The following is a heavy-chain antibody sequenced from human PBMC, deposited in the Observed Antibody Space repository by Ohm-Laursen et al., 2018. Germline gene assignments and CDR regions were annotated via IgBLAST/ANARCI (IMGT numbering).Heavy chain of an antibody. Sequence: TLSLTCTVSGGSISSGGYYWSWIRQHPGKGLEWIGYIYYSGSTYYNPSLKSRVTMSVDTSKNQFSLKLSSVTAADTAVYYCARRANSAFPYYLDYWGQGTLVTVSS. CDR3: ARRANSAFPYYLDY. CDR1: GGSISSGGYY. J-gene: IGHJ4*02. CDR2: IYYSGST. V-gene: IGHV4-31*03. D-gene: IGHD1-26*01.